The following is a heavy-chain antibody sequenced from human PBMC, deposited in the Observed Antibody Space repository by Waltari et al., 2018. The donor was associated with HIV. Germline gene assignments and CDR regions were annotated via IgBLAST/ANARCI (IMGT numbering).Heavy chain of an antibody. V-gene: IGHV4-39*07. CDR1: GGSISSSSYY. Sequence: QLQLQESGPGLVKPSETLSLTCTVSGGSISSSSYYWGWIRQPPGKGLEWIGSIYYSGSTYYNPSLKSRVTISVDTSKNQFSLKLSSVTAADTAVYYCARDGVVINYYYGMDVWGQGTTVTVSS. CDR3: ARDGVVINYYYGMDV. CDR2: IYYSGST. J-gene: IGHJ6*02. D-gene: IGHD3-3*01.